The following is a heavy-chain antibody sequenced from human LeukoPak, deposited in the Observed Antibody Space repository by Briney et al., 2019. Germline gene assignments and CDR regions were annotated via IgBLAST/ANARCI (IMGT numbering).Heavy chain of an antibody. CDR3: ARGLDYTFPY. D-gene: IGHD4-11*01. V-gene: IGHV4-59*13. J-gene: IGHJ4*02. CDR2: VHYSGST. Sequence: SETLSLTCTVSGGSISGSYWSWIRQPPGKGLEWVGYVHYSGSTNYNPSFKSRVTMSVDTSKNQLSLKLSSVTAADTAVYYCARGLDYTFPYWGQGTLVTVSS. CDR1: GGSISGSY.